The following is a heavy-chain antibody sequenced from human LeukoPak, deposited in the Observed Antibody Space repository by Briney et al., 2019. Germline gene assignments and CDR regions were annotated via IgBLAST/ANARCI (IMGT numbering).Heavy chain of an antibody. CDR2: ISAYNGNT. CDR3: AREKGFGYCSSTSCYAGAFDI. CDR1: GYTFTSYG. D-gene: IGHD2-2*01. V-gene: IGHV1-18*01. Sequence: GASVKVSCKASGYTFTSYGISWVRQAPGQGLEWMGWISAYNGNTNYAQKFQGRVTITADESTSTAYMELSSLRSEDTAVYYCAREKGFGYCSSTSCYAGAFDIWGQGTMVTVSS. J-gene: IGHJ3*02.